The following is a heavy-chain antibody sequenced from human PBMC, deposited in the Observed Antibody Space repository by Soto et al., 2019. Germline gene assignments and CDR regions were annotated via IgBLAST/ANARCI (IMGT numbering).Heavy chain of an antibody. D-gene: IGHD2-15*01. J-gene: IGHJ5*02. V-gene: IGHV3-7*01. CDR1: GLAFSTHW. CDR3: TPTAPVS. CDR2: INQDGTEK. Sequence: GGSLRLSCAASGLAFSTHWMTWVRQAPGKGLEWVANINQDGTEKYYVDSVKGRFTISRDNAKNSLYLQMNSLTAEDTALYYCTPTAPVSWGQGTLVTVSS.